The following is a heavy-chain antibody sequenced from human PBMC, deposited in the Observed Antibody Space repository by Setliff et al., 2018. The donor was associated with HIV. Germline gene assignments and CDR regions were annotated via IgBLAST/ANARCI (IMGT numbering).Heavy chain of an antibody. J-gene: IGHJ4*02. CDR2: TNEDGSTT. CDR3: ASRGYNYGRRPVYFDR. CDR1: GFSFSSYW. V-gene: IGHV3-74*01. Sequence: GGSLRLSCAASGFSFSSYWMHWVRQGPGEGLVWVSRTNEDGSTTNYADSVKGRFTISRDNARTSLYLEMSSLRVEDTAVYYCASRGYNYGRRPVYFDRWGQGTLVTVSS. D-gene: IGHD5-18*01.